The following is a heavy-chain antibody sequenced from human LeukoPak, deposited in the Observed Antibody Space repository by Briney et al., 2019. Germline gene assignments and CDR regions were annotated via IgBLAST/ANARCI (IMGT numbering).Heavy chain of an antibody. CDR1: GFTVSSNY. D-gene: IGHD1-1*01. V-gene: IGHV3-49*03. CDR2: IRSKAYGETA. J-gene: IGHJ4*02. Sequence: GGSLRLSCAASGFTVSSNYMTWIRQAPGKGLEWVGFIRSKAYGETADYAASVKGRFTISRDDSKAIAYLQMNSLKTEDTAVYHCTRDRGAYNLYDYWGQGTLVTVSS. CDR3: TRDRGAYNLYDY.